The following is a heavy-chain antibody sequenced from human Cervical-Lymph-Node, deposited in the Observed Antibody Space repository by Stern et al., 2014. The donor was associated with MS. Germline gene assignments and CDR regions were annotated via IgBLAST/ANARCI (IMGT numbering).Heavy chain of an antibody. J-gene: IGHJ3*02. D-gene: IGHD2-21*02. CDR3: AHSPPSDDDAFDI. CDR1: GFSLSTTGVG. Sequence: ITLKESGPTLVNPTQTLTLTCAFSGFSLSTTGVGVGWIRQPPGKALEWLVFIFWGDDKRYSSSLKSSITISKAHSQSLVDPHLTNVDPVDTAAYYCAHSPPSDDDAFDIWGQGTMVTISS. V-gene: IGHV2-5*02. CDR2: IFWGDDK.